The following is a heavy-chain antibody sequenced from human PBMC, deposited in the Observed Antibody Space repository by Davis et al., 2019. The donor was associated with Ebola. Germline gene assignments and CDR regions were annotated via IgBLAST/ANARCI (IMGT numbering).Heavy chain of an antibody. D-gene: IGHD5-12*01. CDR2: INHSGST. V-gene: IGHV4-34*01. CDR1: GGSFSGYY. Sequence: PSETLSLTCAVYGGSFSGYYWSWIRQPPGKGLEWIGEINHSGSTNYNPSLKSRVTISVDTSKNQFSLKLSSVTAADTAVYYCARGAARYSGYEFTYYYYGMDVWGQGTTVTVSS. CDR3: ARGAARYSGYEFTYYYYGMDV. J-gene: IGHJ6*02.